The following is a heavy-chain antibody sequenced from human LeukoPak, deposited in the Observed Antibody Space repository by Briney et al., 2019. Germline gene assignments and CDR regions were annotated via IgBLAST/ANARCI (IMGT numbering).Heavy chain of an antibody. CDR2: ISYSGST. V-gene: IGHV4-30-4*01. D-gene: IGHD2-21*02. J-gene: IGHJ4*02. Sequence: SQTLSLTCTVSGGSISSSDYYWSWIRQPPGKGLEWIGYISYSGSTYYNPSLKSRVTLSVDTSKNQFSLKLSSVTAADTAVYYCARDRGVTRLGSWGQGTLVTVSS. CDR3: ARDRGVTRLGS. CDR1: GGSISSSDYY.